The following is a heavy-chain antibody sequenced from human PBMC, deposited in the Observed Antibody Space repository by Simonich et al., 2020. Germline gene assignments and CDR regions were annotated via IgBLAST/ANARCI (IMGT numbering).Heavy chain of an antibody. Sequence: EVQLVASGGGLVQPGGSLRLSCAASGFTFSSSWMHWVRTAPGKGMVWVSRNNSDGSSTSNADSVEGRFTISRDNAKNTLYLQMNSLRAEDTAVYYCARDYSNYDAFDIWGQGTMVTVSS. CDR2: NNSDGSST. V-gene: IGHV3-74*01. CDR3: ARDYSNYDAFDI. D-gene: IGHD4-4*01. CDR1: GFTFSSSW. J-gene: IGHJ3*02.